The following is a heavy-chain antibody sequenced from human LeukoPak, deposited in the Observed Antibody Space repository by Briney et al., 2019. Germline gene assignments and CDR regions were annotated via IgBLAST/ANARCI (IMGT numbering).Heavy chain of an antibody. CDR1: GFTFSSSA. CDR2: NIGGGGST. D-gene: IGHD1-26*01. Sequence: GGSLRLSCAASGFTFSSSAMSWVRQAPGKGLEWVSGNIGGGGSTYYADSVKGRFTISRDNSKNTLYLQVNSLRAEDTAVYYCAKGGKWDVTPFDYWGQGTLVTVSS. J-gene: IGHJ4*02. CDR3: AKGGKWDVTPFDY. V-gene: IGHV3-23*01.